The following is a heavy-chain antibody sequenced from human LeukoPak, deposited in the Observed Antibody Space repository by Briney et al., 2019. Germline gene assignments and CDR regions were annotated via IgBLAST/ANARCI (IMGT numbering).Heavy chain of an antibody. Sequence: SETLSLTCTVSGGSISSYYWSWIRQPAGKGLEWIGRIYTSGSTNYNPSLKSRVTMSVDTSKNQFSLKLSSVTAADTGVYYCARGYYDSSGYYHFDYWGQGTLVTVSS. CDR2: IYTSGST. D-gene: IGHD3-22*01. V-gene: IGHV4-4*07. CDR1: GGSISSYY. J-gene: IGHJ4*02. CDR3: ARGYYDSSGYYHFDY.